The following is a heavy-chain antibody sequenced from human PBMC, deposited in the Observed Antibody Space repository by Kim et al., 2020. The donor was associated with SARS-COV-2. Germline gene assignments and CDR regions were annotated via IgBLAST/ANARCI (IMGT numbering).Heavy chain of an antibody. CDR1: GFAFSKYY. Sequence: GGSLRLSCAASGFAFSKYYMTWIRQAPGKGLDWVSYISATGSHTNSADSVQGRFTISRDNAENSLFLEMKSLRAEDTAVYYCARVGTLYGIDVWGQGTTV. D-gene: IGHD1-1*01. V-gene: IGHV3-11*05. J-gene: IGHJ6*02. CDR3: ARVGTLYGIDV. CDR2: ISATGSHT.